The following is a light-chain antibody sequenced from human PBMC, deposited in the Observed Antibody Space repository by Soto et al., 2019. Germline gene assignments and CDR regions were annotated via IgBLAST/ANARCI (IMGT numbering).Light chain of an antibody. Sequence: DIQMTQSPSTLSASVGDRVTITCRASQSISSWLAWYQQKPGKAPKVLIYKASSLEGGVPSRFRGSGSGTEFTLTISSLQPDDFATYYCQQYKSYFIPFGGGTKVEIK. CDR1: QSISSW. CDR3: QQYKSYFIP. CDR2: KAS. J-gene: IGKJ4*01. V-gene: IGKV1-5*03.